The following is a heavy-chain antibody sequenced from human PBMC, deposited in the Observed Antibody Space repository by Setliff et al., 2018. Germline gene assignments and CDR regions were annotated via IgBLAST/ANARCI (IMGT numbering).Heavy chain of an antibody. J-gene: IGHJ4*02. CDR2: INPSGGST. D-gene: IGHD6-13*01. V-gene: IGHV1-46*01. CDR3: ARGPPGIAAAGTKIYYYY. CDR1: GYTFTSYY. Sequence: GASVKVSCKASGYTFTSYYMHWVRQAPGQGLEWMGIINPSGGSTSYAQKFQGRVTMTRDTSISTAYMELSRLRSDDTAVYYCARGPPGIAAAGTKIYYYYWAQGTLVTVS.